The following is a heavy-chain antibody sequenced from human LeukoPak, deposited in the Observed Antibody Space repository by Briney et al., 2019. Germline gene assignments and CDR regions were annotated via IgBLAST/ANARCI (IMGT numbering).Heavy chain of an antibody. CDR3: ARDRRSDFWSGYYTGGYYYYGMDV. V-gene: IGHV4-34*01. D-gene: IGHD3-3*01. CDR1: GGSFSGYY. J-gene: IGHJ6*02. CDR2: INHSGST. Sequence: KSSETLSLTCAVYGGSFSGYYWSWIRQPPGKGLEWIGEINHSGSTNYNPSLKSRVTISVDTSKNQFSLKLSSVTAADTAVYYCARDRRSDFWSGYYTGGYYYYGMDVWGQGTTVTVSS.